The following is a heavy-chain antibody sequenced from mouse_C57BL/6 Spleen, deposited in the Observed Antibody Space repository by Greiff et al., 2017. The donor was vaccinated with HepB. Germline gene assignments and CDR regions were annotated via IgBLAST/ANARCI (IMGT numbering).Heavy chain of an antibody. D-gene: IGHD1-1*01. CDR1: GYTFTSYW. V-gene: IGHV1-50*01. CDR3: ANYVSSWDFDY. Sequence: QVQLQQPGAELVKPGASVKLSCKASGYTFTSYWMQWVKQRPGQGLEWIGEIDPSDSYTNYNQKFKGKATLTVDTASSTAYMQLSSLASEDSAVYYCANYVSSWDFDYWGQGATLTDSS. CDR2: IDPSDSYT. J-gene: IGHJ2*01.